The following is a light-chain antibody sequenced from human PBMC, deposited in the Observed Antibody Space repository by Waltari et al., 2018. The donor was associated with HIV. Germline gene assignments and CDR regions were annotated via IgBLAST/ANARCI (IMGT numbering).Light chain of an antibody. CDR1: QSISTY. CDR2: EAS. CDR3: QQTYTTPYT. V-gene: IGKV1-39*01. J-gene: IGKJ2*01. Sequence: DIQMTQSPSSLSASVGDRVTITCRASQSISTYLNWCQQKPGKAPKLLIYEASSLQSGVPSRFSGSGSGTDFTLTISGLQSEDFAIYYCQQTYTTPYTFGQGTKLEI.